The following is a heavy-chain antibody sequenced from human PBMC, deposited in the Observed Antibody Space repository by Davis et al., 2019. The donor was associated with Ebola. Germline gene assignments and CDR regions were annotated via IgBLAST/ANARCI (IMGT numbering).Heavy chain of an antibody. CDR2: ISSNGGST. V-gene: IGHV3-64D*08. J-gene: IGHJ4*02. CDR1: GFTFSSYA. Sequence: GGSLRLSCSASGFTFSSYAMHWVRQAPGKGLEYVSAISSNGGSTYYADSVKGRFTISRDNSKNTLYLQMNSLKTEDTAVYYCTITTASIDYWGQGTLVTVSS. CDR3: TITTASIDY. D-gene: IGHD3-22*01.